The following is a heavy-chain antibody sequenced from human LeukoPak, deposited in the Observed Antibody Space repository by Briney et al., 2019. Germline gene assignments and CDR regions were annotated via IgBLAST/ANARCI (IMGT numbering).Heavy chain of an antibody. V-gene: IGHV4-61*01. J-gene: IGHJ3*01. CDR1: GASIYSDSSY. D-gene: IGHD3-22*01. CDR3: AREVATSYYDSGAYYRQTEAFDF. CDR2: VDYRGGT. Sequence: SETLSLTCSVSGASIYSDSSYWTWIRQAPGKGLEWIGYVDYRGGTKYNASLKSRVTISLGTSKNQFSLNLNSVIAADTAVYYCAREVATSYYDSGAYYRQTEAFDFWGQGKMVTVSS.